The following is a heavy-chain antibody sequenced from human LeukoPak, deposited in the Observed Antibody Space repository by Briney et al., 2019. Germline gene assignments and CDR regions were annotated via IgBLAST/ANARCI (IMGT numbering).Heavy chain of an antibody. D-gene: IGHD5-24*01. V-gene: IGHV3-23*01. J-gene: IGHJ4*02. CDR1: GFTFSSSA. CDR3: AKSGYNRFDY. CDR2: ISGSGSGGST. Sequence: GRSLRLSCAASGFTFSSSAMSWVRHAPGKGLEWVSSISGSGSGGSTYYADSVKGRFTISRDNSKNTLYLQMNSLRAEDTAVYYCAKSGYNRFDYWGQRTLVTVSS.